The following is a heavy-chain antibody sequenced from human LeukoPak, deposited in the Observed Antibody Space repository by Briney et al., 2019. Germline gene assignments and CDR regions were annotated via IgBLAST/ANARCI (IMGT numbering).Heavy chain of an antibody. CDR3: VKGERYRSSTSCYGDY. D-gene: IGHD2-2*01. J-gene: IGHJ4*02. CDR2: ISSNGGST. CDR1: GFTFSSYA. V-gene: IGHV3-64D*06. Sequence: GGSLRPSCSASGFTFSSYAMHWVRQAPGKGLEYVSAISSNGGSTYYADSVKGRFTISRDNSKNTLYLQMSSLRAEDTAVYYCVKGERYRSSTSCYGDYWGQGTLVTVSS.